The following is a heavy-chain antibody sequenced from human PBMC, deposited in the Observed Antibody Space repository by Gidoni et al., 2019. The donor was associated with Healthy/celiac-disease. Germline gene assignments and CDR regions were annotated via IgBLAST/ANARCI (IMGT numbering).Heavy chain of an antibody. CDR2: INPNSGGT. D-gene: IGHD3-16*01. CDR1: GYTFTGYY. CDR3: ARAFSYDYVWGTASYMDV. Sequence: QVQLVQSGAEVKKPGASVKVSCKASGYTFTGYYMHWVRQAPGQGLEWMGWINPNSGGTNYAQKFQGWVTMTRDTSISTAYMELSRLRSDDTAVYYCARAFSYDYVWGTASYMDVWGKGTTVTVSS. V-gene: IGHV1-2*04. J-gene: IGHJ6*03.